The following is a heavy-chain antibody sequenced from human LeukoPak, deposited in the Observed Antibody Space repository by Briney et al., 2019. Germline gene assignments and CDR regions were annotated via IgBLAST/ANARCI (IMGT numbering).Heavy chain of an antibody. V-gene: IGHV3-7*01. CDR1: GFTFSSYS. J-gene: IGHJ6*03. Sequence: GGSLRLSCAASGFTFSSYSMNWVRQAPGKGLEWVANIKQDGSEKYYVDSVKGRFTISRDNAKNSLYLQMNSLRAEDTAVYYCARVPSDYYYYYYMDVWGKGTTVTVSS. CDR2: IKQDGSEK. CDR3: ARVPSDYYYYYYMDV.